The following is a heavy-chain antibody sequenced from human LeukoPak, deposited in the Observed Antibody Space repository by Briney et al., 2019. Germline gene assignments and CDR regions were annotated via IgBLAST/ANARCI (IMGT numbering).Heavy chain of an antibody. D-gene: IGHD1-1*01. CDR1: GGFISSGDHY. CDR3: ARLSTTGTNWYFDL. V-gene: IGHV4-39*01. Sequence: SQTLSLTCTVSGGFISSGDHYWSWIRQPPGKGLEWIGSIYYSGSTYYNPSLKSRVTISVDTSKNQFSLKLNSVTAADTAVYYCARLSTTGTNWYFDLWGRGTLVTVSS. J-gene: IGHJ2*01. CDR2: IYYSGST.